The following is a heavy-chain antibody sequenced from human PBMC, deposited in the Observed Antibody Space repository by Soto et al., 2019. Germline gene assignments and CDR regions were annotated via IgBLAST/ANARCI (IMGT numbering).Heavy chain of an antibody. CDR2: ISSSGSTI. CDR3: ARDRPDSSSCMYG. CDR1: GFTFSDYY. J-gene: IGHJ6*03. Sequence: PGGSLRLSCAASGFTFSDYYMSWIRQAPGKGLEWVSYISSSGSTIYYADSVKGRFTISRDNAKNSLYLQMSSLRAEDTAVYYCARDRPDSSSCMYGWGKGTTVTVSS. D-gene: IGHD6-13*01. V-gene: IGHV3-11*01.